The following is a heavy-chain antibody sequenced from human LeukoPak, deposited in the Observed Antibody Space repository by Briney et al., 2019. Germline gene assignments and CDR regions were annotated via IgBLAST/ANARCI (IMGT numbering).Heavy chain of an antibody. CDR1: GFTFSSYW. V-gene: IGHV3-74*01. D-gene: IGHD5/OR15-5a*01. J-gene: IGHJ6*02. Sequence: PGGSLRLSCAASGFTFSSYWMHWVRQAPGKGLVWVSRINSDGSSTSYADSVKGRFTISRDNAKNTLYLQMNSLRAEDTAVYYCARDTSLVYGAFRMMDVGGQGTTVTVSS. CDR3: ARDTSLVYGAFRMMDV. CDR2: INSDGSST.